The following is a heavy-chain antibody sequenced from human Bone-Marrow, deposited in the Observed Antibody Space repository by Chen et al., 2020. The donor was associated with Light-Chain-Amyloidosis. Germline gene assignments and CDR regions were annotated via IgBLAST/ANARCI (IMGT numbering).Heavy chain of an antibody. CDR1: GYTFSAYY. Sequence: QVHLVQSGPEVRPPGASVRVSCEASGYTFSAYYIHWVRQPPGQGPEWMGWINPSSGGTRFAQKFQGRITMTSDMSISTVYLALSSLRFGVTAFYSCARDFGRGCNSGGHKIWGQGTPVTVSS. J-gene: IGHJ4*02. D-gene: IGHD3-10*01. CDR3: ARDFGRGCNSGGHKI. V-gene: IGHV1-2*02. CDR2: INPSSGGT.